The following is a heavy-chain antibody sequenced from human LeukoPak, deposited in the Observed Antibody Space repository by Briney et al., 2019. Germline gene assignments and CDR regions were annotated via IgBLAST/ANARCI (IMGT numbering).Heavy chain of an antibody. V-gene: IGHV3-7*04. J-gene: IGHJ4*01. CDR1: GFTSSSDW. D-gene: IGHD3-22*01. Sequence: GGTLRLSCAASGFTSSSDWMSWVRQAPGKGLEWVANINQDGSEKYYVDVVKGRFTISRDNSKNTLYLQMNSLRAEDSAVYYCARGDSTGYYYHYGYYFDYWGHGALITVSS. CDR3: ARGDSTGYYYHYGYYFDY. CDR2: INQDGSEK.